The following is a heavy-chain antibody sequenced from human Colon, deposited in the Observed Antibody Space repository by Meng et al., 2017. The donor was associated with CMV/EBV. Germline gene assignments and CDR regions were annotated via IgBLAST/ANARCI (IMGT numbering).Heavy chain of an antibody. CDR2: IYYTGST. V-gene: IGHV4-31*03. Sequence: SETLSLTCTVSGVSINSGGYYWTWIRQHPGKGLEWIGYIYYTGSTYYNPSLKSRVTISVDTSKNQFSLRLNSVTAADTAVYYCARKGMVADPWGQGILVTVSS. D-gene: IGHD2-15*01. CDR1: GVSINSGGYY. J-gene: IGHJ5*02. CDR3: ARKGMVADP.